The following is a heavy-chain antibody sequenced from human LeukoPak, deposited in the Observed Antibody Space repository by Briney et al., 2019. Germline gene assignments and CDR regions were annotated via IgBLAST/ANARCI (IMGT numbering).Heavy chain of an antibody. Sequence: SETLSLACTVSGGSISSYYWNWIRQPPGKGLEWIGYIYYSGITNYNPSLKSRVTISVDTSKNQFSLKLSSVTAADTAVYYCARILAAGDYMDVWGKGTTVTISS. CDR3: ARILAAGDYMDV. J-gene: IGHJ6*03. CDR2: IYYSGIT. D-gene: IGHD6-13*01. CDR1: GGSISSYY. V-gene: IGHV4-59*12.